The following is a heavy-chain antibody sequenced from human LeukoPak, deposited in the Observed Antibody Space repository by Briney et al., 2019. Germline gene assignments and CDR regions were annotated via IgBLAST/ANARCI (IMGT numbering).Heavy chain of an antibody. V-gene: IGHV4-31*03. J-gene: IGHJ4*02. CDR1: GGSISSGGYY. CDR2: IYYSGST. Sequence: SETLSLTCTVSGGSISSGGYYWSWIRQHPGKGLEWIGYIYYSGSTYYNPSLKSRVTISVDTSKNQFSLKLSSVTAADTAVYYCARGKRGYDILTGYSFDYWGQGTLVTVSS. D-gene: IGHD3-9*01. CDR3: ARGKRGYDILTGYSFDY.